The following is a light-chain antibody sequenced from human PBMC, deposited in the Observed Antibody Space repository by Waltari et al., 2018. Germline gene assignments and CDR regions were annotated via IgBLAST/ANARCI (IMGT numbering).Light chain of an antibody. Sequence: QSALTQPASVSGSPGQSITISCTGTSSDVGGYNYVSWYQQHPGKDPKLMIYDVSKRSSGVSNRFSGAKSGNPASLTISGLQAEDEGDYYCSSYTSSSTYVFGGGTKLTVL. CDR3: SSYTSSSTYV. J-gene: IGLJ3*02. CDR2: DVS. CDR1: SSDVGGYNY. V-gene: IGLV2-14*01.